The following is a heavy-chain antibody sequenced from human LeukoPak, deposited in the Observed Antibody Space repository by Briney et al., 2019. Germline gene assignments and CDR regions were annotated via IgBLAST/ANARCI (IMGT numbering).Heavy chain of an antibody. J-gene: IGHJ3*02. V-gene: IGHV4-38-2*01. CDR2: IYYSGST. CDR1: GYSISSGYY. CDR3: ARQFITRGAFDI. D-gene: IGHD3-22*01. Sequence: PSETLSLTCAVSGYSISSGYYWGWIRQPPGKGLEWIGSIYYSGSTYYNPSLKSRVTISVDTSKNQFSLKLSSVTAADTAVYYCARQFITRGAFDIWGQGTMVTVSS.